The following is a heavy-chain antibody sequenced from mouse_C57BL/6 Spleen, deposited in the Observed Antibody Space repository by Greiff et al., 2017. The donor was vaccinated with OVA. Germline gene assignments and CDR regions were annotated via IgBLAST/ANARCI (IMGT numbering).Heavy chain of an antibody. D-gene: IGHD1-1*01. J-gene: IGHJ2*01. Sequence: QVQLQQPGAELVMPGASVKLSCKASGYTFTSYWMHWVKQRPGQGLEWIGEIDPSDSYTNYNQKFKGKSTLTVDKSSSTAYMQLSNMTSEDSAVYYCARWGTTVDLYFDYWGQGTTLTVSS. CDR2: IDPSDSYT. V-gene: IGHV1-69*01. CDR1: GYTFTSYW. CDR3: ARWGTTVDLYFDY.